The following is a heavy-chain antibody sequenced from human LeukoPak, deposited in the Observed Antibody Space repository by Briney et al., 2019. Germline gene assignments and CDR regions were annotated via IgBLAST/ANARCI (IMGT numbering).Heavy chain of an antibody. V-gene: IGHV4-34*01. CDR2: INHSGST. CDR1: GGSFSGYY. J-gene: IGHJ4*02. D-gene: IGHD5-18*01. CDR3: ATSKLWLMTRFGY. Sequence: SETLSLTCAVYGGSFSGYYWSWIRQPPGKGLEWIGEINHSGSTNYNPSLKSRVTISVDTSKNQFSLKLSSVTAADTAAYYCATSKLWLMTRFGYWGQGTLVTVSS.